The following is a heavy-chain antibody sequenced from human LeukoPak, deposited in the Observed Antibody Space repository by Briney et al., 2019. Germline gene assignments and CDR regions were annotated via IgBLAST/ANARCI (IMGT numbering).Heavy chain of an antibody. V-gene: IGHV3-48*01. CDR2: ITNSGNSK. CDR1: EFTFSSYS. J-gene: IGHJ4*02. D-gene: IGHD3-10*01. CDR3: ARPERSGSYNY. Sequence: GGSLRLSCAASEFTFSSYSMNWVRQAPGKGLEWVSYITNSGNSKSYADSVKGRFTISRDNTKNSLYLQMNGLRAEDTAVYYCARPERSGSYNYWGQGTLVTVSS.